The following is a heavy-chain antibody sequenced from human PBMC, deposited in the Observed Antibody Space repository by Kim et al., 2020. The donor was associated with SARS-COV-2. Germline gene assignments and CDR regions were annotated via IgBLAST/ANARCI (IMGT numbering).Heavy chain of an antibody. CDR2: T. V-gene: IGHV4-59*01. J-gene: IGHJ3*02. D-gene: IGHD5-18*01. Sequence: TNYNPSLKSRITISVDTSKNQFSLKLSSVTAADTAVYYCARVTAMAAFDIWGQGTMVTVSS. CDR3: ARVTAMAAFDI.